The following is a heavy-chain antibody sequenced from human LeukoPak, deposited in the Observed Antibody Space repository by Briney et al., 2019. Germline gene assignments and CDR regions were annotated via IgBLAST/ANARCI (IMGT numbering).Heavy chain of an antibody. D-gene: IGHD2-8*01. V-gene: IGHV3-7*01. Sequence: GGSLRLPCAASGFTFSSYWMTWVRQAPGKGLEWVANIKQDGSVKQYVGSVKGRFTISRDNAKNSLYLQMNSLRAEDTAVYYCARDTNGWNDYWGQGTLVTVSS. CDR3: ARDTNGWNDY. CDR2: IKQDGSVK. J-gene: IGHJ4*02. CDR1: GFTFSSYW.